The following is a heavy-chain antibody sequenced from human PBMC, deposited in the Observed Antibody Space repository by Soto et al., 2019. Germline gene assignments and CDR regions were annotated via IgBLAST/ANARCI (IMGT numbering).Heavy chain of an antibody. D-gene: IGHD3-22*01. CDR1: GFTFSSYD. CDR3: AEDGRYDTTLGAFDI. J-gene: IGHJ3*02. V-gene: IGHV3-30*18. Sequence: QVQLVESGGGVVQPGRSLRLSCAASGFTFSSYDMHWVRQAPGKGLEWVAVISYDGSNKYYADSVKGRFTISRDNSKNALYLQMNSLRAEDTAVYYCAEDGRYDTTLGAFDIWGQGTMVTVSS. CDR2: ISYDGSNK.